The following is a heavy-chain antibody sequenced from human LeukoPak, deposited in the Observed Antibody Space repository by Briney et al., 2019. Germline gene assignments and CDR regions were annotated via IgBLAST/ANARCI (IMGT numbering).Heavy chain of an antibody. CDR3: ARAGLRLGELSLFTSLDYYYMDV. J-gene: IGHJ6*03. CDR2: INSDGSST. V-gene: IGHV3-74*01. Sequence: PGGSLRLSCAASGFTFSSYWMHWVRQAPGKGLVWVSRINSDGSSTSYADSVKGRFTISRDNAKNTLYLQMNSLRAEDTAVYYCARAGLRLGELSLFTSLDYYYMDVWRKGTTVTVSS. D-gene: IGHD3-16*02. CDR1: GFTFSSYW.